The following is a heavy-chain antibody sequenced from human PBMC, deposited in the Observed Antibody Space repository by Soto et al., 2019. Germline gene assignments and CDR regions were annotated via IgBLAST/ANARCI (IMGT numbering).Heavy chain of an antibody. Sequence: QVQLVESGGGVVQPGRSLRLSCAASGFTFSSYAMHWVRQAPGKGLEWVAVISYDGSNKYYADSVKGRFTISRDNSKNTLYLQLKSLRAEDTAGYYWARDRGYDILTGYLNHYSYYYGMDVWGQGTTVTVSS. CDR1: GFTFSSYA. CDR3: ARDRGYDILTGYLNHYSYYYGMDV. V-gene: IGHV3-30-3*01. D-gene: IGHD3-9*01. CDR2: ISYDGSNK. J-gene: IGHJ6*02.